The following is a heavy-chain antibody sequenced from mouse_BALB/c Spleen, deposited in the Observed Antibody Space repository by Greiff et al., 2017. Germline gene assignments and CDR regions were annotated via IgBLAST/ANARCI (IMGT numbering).Heavy chain of an antibody. CDR3: ARDPNWDAMDY. J-gene: IGHJ4*01. D-gene: IGHD4-1*01. CDR2: IDPANGNT. V-gene: IGHV14-3*02. CDR1: GFNIKDTY. Sequence: EVKVVESGAELVKPGASVKLSCTASGFNIKDTYMHWVKQRPEQGLEWIGRIDPANGNTKYDPKFQGKATITADTSSNTAYLQLSSLTSEDTAVYYCARDPNWDAMDYWGQGTSVTVSS.